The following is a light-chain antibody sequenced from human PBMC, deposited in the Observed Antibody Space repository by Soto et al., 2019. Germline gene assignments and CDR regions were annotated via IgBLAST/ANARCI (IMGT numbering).Light chain of an antibody. V-gene: IGKV1-39*01. CDR1: QSISSY. Sequence: DIQMTQSPSSLSASVGDRVTITCRASQSISSYLIWHQQKPGKAPNLLIYAASSLQSGVPSRFSGSRSGTEFTLTISSLQSEDFAVYYCQQYNNWPPITFGQGTRLEIK. CDR2: AAS. CDR3: QQYNNWPPIT. J-gene: IGKJ5*01.